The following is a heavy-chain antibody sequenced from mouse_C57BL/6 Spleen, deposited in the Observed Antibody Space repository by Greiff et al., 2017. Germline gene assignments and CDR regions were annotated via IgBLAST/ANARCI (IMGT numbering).Heavy chain of an antibody. CDR3: ARLGVLRSFDY. CDR1: GYAFSSSW. V-gene: IGHV1-82*01. CDR2: IYPGDGDT. Sequence: VQLVESGPELVKPGASVKISCKASGYAFSSSWMNWVKQRPGKGLEWLGRIYPGDGDTNYNGKFKGKATLTADKSSSTAYMQLSSLTSEDSAVYFCARLGVLRSFDYWGQGTTLTVSS. D-gene: IGHD1-1*01. J-gene: IGHJ2*01.